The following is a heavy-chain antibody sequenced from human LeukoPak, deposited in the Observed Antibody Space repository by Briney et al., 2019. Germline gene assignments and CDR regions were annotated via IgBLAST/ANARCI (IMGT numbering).Heavy chain of an antibody. CDR2: MSGSGGST. V-gene: IGHV3-23*01. Sequence: GGSLRLSCAASGFTFSSYGMSWVRQAPGKGLEWVSGMSGSGGSTYYADSVKGRFTISRDNSKNTLYLQMNSLRAEDTAVYYCAKNKGYGSGRIGEIDYWGQGTLVTVSS. D-gene: IGHD3-10*01. CDR3: AKNKGYGSGRIGEIDY. J-gene: IGHJ4*02. CDR1: GFTFSSYG.